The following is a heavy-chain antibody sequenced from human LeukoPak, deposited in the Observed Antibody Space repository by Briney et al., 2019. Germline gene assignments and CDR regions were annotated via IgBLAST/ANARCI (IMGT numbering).Heavy chain of an antibody. CDR1: GFTFSSYG. D-gene: IGHD1-26*01. CDR2: ISYDGSNK. Sequence: GGSLRLSCAASGFTFSSYGMHWVRQAPGKGLEWVAVISYDGSNKYYADSVKGRFTISRDNSKNTLYLQMNSLRAEDTAVYYCVTEKQSGSYIEYWGQGTLVTVSS. V-gene: IGHV3-30*03. J-gene: IGHJ4*02. CDR3: VTEKQSGSYIEY.